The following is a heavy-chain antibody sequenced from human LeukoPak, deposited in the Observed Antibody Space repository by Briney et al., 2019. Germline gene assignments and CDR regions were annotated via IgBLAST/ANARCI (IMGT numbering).Heavy chain of an antibody. D-gene: IGHD3-10*01. CDR2: ISGSGGST. Sequence: GSLRLSCAASGFTFSSYAMSWVRQAPGKGLEWVSAISGSGGSTYYADSVKGRFTISRDNSKNTLYLQMNSLRAEDTAVYYCARTMVRGVIITEGGDDYWGQGTLVTVSS. CDR1: GFTFSSYA. CDR3: ARTMVRGVIITEGGDDY. V-gene: IGHV3-23*01. J-gene: IGHJ4*02.